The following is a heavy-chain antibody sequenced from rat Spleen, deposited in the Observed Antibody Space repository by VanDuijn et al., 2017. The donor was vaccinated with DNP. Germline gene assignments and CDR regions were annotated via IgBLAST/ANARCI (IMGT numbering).Heavy chain of an antibody. J-gene: IGHJ2*01. CDR2: ISTSGSRT. V-gene: IGHV5-27*01. CDR3: TTGAY. Sequence: EVQLVESGGGLVQPGRSMKLSCAASGFTFSNYYMAWVRQAPTKGLEWVATISTSGSRTYYPDSVKGRFTISRDNAKSSLYLQMNSLKSEDTATYYCTTGAYWGQGVMVTVSS. CDR1: GFTFSNYY.